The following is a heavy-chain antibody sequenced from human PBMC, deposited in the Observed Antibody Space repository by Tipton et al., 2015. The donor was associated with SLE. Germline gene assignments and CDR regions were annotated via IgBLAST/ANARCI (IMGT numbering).Heavy chain of an antibody. CDR1: GGSFSGYY. J-gene: IGHJ4*02. D-gene: IGHD6-6*01. CDR3: ARDLAARGGHYFDY. CDR2: IYYSGST. V-gene: IGHV4-59*01. Sequence: TLSLTCTVYGGSFSGYYRSWIRQPPGKGLEWIGYIYYSGSTNYNPSLKSRVTISVDTSKNQFSLKLSSVTAADTAVYYCARDLAARGGHYFDYWGQGTLVTVSS.